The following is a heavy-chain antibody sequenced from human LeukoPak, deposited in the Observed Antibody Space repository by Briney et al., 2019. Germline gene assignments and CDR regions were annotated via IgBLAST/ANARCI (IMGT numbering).Heavy chain of an antibody. V-gene: IGHV4-59*01. CDR1: GGSISSYY. Sequence: SETLSLTCTVSGGSISSYYWSWIRQPPGKGLEWIGYIYYSGSTNYNPSLKSRVTISVDTSKNQFSLKLSSVTAADTAVYYCASYSYYYDSSGYFDYWGQGTLVTVSS. J-gene: IGHJ4*02. CDR2: IYYSGST. CDR3: ASYSYYYDSSGYFDY. D-gene: IGHD3-22*01.